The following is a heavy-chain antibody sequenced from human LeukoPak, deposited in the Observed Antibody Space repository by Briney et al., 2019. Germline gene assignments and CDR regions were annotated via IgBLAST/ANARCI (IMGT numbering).Heavy chain of an antibody. CDR2: ITTGGDYI. CDR3: ARLYYDSSGYYYGAFDI. J-gene: IGHJ3*02. Sequence: GGSLRLSCTASGFAFRNYNMNWVRQTPGKGLEWISSITTGGDYIYSAVSPKGRFTISRNDAKNSLYLQMNRLRAEDTAVYYCARLYYDSSGYYYGAFDIWGQGTMVTVSS. V-gene: IGHV3-21*01. CDR1: GFAFRNYN. D-gene: IGHD3-22*01.